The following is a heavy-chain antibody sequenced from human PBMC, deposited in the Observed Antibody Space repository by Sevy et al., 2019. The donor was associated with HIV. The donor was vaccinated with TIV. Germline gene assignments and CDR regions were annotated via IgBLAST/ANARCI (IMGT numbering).Heavy chain of an antibody. CDR2: ISGSGGST. J-gene: IGHJ4*02. CDR3: AKNGAVPAATLRYFDWLFDY. Sequence: GGSLRLSCAASGFTFSSYAMSWVRQAPGKGLEWVSAISGSGGSTYYADSVKGRFTISSDNSKNTLYLQMNSLRAEETAVYYCAKNGAVPAATLRYFDWLFDYWGQGTLVTVSS. CDR1: GFTFSSYA. D-gene: IGHD3-9*01. V-gene: IGHV3-23*01.